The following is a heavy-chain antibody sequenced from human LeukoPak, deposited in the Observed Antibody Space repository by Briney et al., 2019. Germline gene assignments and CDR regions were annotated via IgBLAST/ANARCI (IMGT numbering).Heavy chain of an antibody. Sequence: ASVKVSCKASGYTFTSYGISWVRQAPGQGLEWMGWISAYNGNTNYAQKLQGRVTMTTDTSTSTAYMELRSLRSDDTAVYYCARRAGYYDILTGYQYYFDYWGQGTLVTVSS. CDR2: ISAYNGNT. V-gene: IGHV1-18*01. CDR1: GYTFTSYG. CDR3: ARRAGYYDILTGYQYYFDY. J-gene: IGHJ4*02. D-gene: IGHD3-9*01.